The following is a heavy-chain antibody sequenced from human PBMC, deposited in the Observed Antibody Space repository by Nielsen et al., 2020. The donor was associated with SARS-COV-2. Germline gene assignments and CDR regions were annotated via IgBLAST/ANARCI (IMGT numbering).Heavy chain of an antibody. V-gene: IGHV3-30-3*01. CDR3: AKPNGKLHYYGMDV. CDR1: GFTFSSYA. CDR2: ISYDGSNK. J-gene: IGHJ6*02. Sequence: GESLKISCAASGFTFSSYAMHWVRQAPGKGLEWVAVISYDGSNKYYADSVKGRFTISRDNSKNTLYLQMNSLRAEDTAVYYCAKPNGKLHYYGMDVWGQGTTVTVSS.